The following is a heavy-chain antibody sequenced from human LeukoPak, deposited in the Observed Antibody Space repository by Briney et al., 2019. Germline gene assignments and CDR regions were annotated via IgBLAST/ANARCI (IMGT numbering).Heavy chain of an antibody. CDR3: ARGKEQQLYAFDI. CDR1: GFTFSSYG. J-gene: IGHJ3*02. D-gene: IGHD6-13*01. V-gene: IGHV3-33*01. Sequence: GGSLRLSCAATGFTFSSYGMHWVRQAPGKGLEWVAVMWFDGSNKYYAYSVKGGFTISRDNSKNTLYLQMNSLSAEDTAVYNCARGKEQQLYAFDIWGQGTMVTVSS. CDR2: MWFDGSNK.